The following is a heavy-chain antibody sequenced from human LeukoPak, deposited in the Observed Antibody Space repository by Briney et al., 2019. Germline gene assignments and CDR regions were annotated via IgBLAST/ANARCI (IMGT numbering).Heavy chain of an antibody. CDR2: ISAYNGNT. J-gene: IGHJ4*02. V-gene: IGHV1-18*01. D-gene: IGHD2-15*01. Sequence: ASVKVSCKASGYTFTSYGISWVRQAPGQGLEWMGWISAYNGNTNYAQKLQGRVTMTTDTSTSTAYMELRSLRSDDTAVYYCARSAGYCSGGSCWFDYWGQETLVTVSS. CDR3: ARSAGYCSGGSCWFDY. CDR1: GYTFTSYG.